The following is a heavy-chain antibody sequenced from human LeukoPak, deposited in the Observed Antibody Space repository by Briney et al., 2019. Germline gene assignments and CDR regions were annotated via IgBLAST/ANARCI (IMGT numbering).Heavy chain of an antibody. CDR3: AREGSNRFDP. V-gene: IGHV4-59*01. CDR2: IYHSGST. CDR1: GGSIGSYY. J-gene: IGHJ5*02. Sequence: SETLSLTCTVSGGSIGSYYWSWIRQPPGKGLEWIGYIYHSGSTNYNPSLKSRVTISVDTSKNQFSLKLSSVTAADTAVYYCAREGSNRFDPWGQGTLVTVSS. D-gene: IGHD2-15*01.